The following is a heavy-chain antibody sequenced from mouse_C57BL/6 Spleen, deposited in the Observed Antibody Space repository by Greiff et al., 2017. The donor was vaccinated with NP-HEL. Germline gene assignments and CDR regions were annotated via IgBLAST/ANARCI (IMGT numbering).Heavy chain of an antibody. J-gene: IGHJ3*01. CDR2: INPNNGGT. Sequence: EVQLQQSGPELVKPGASVKISCKASGYTFTDYYMNWVKQSHGKSLEWIGDINPNNGGTSYNQKFKGKATLTVDKSSSTAYMELRSLTSEDSAVYYCARWDLTRFAYWGQGTLVTVSA. CDR1: GYTFTDYY. D-gene: IGHD4-1*01. CDR3: ARWDLTRFAY. V-gene: IGHV1-26*01.